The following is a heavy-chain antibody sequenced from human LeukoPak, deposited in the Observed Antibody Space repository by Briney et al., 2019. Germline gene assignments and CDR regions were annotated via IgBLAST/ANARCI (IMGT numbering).Heavy chain of an antibody. Sequence: ASVKVSCKVPGYTLTELSMHWVRQAPGQGLEWMGRINPNSGGTNYAQKFQGRVTMTRDTSISTAYMELSRLRSDDTAVYYCARTAYYDSSGYYDWGQGTLVTVSS. D-gene: IGHD3-22*01. J-gene: IGHJ4*02. V-gene: IGHV1-2*06. CDR3: ARTAYYDSSGYYD. CDR1: GYTLTELS. CDR2: INPNSGGT.